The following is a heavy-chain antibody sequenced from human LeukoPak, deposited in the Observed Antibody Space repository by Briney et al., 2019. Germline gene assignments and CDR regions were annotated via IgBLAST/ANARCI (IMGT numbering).Heavy chain of an antibody. V-gene: IGHV5-51*01. CDR3: ARQAHGFDI. CDR2: IYPGDSDT. CDR1: GYSFTSYW. Sequence: GESLQISCEGSGYSFTSYWIGWVRQMPGNALEWMGTIYPGDSDTRYSPSFQGQVTISADKSISTAYLQWSSLKASDTAMYYCARQAHGFDIWARGTMVTVSS. J-gene: IGHJ3*02.